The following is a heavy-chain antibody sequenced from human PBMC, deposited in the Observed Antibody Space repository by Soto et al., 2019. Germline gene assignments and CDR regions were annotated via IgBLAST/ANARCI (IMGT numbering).Heavy chain of an antibody. Sequence: QVQLVESGGGVVQPGRSLRLSCAASGFTFSSYGMQWVRQAPDKGLEWVAVIAYDGSNKYNADSVKGRFTISRDNSKNTLYLQMNSLRAEDTAVYYCAKDRRKVVVAAPFDYWGQGTLVTVSS. CDR3: AKDRRKVVVAAPFDY. CDR2: IAYDGSNK. V-gene: IGHV3-30*18. J-gene: IGHJ4*02. CDR1: GFTFSSYG. D-gene: IGHD2-15*01.